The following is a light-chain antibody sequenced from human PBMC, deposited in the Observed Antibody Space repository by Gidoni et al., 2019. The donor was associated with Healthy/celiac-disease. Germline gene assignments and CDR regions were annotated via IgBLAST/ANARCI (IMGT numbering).Light chain of an antibody. CDR1: QGIRHD. CDR3: LQHNSYPRT. J-gene: IGKJ2*01. CDR2: AAS. V-gene: IGKV1-17*01. Sequence: DLQMPQSPSSLSASVGDRVTITCRASQGIRHDLGWSQQKPGKAPKRLIYAASTLESWVPSRFSGSGSGTEFTLTISSLQPEDFATYYCLQHNSYPRTFGQGTKLEIK.